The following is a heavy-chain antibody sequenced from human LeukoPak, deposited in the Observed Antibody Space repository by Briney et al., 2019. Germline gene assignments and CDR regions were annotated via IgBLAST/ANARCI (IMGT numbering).Heavy chain of an antibody. Sequence: ASVKVSCKASGYTFTRYYMHWVRQAPGQGLEWMGIINPSGGSTSYAQKFQGRVTMTRDMSTSTVYMELSSLRSEDTAVYYCAREGNTAMVAYWGQGTLVTVSS. V-gene: IGHV1-46*01. J-gene: IGHJ4*02. CDR2: INPSGGST. CDR3: AREGNTAMVAY. CDR1: GYTFTRYY. D-gene: IGHD5-18*01.